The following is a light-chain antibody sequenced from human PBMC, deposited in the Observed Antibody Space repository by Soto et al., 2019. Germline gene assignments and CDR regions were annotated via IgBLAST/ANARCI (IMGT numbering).Light chain of an antibody. Sequence: DIQMTQSPSTLSASVGDRVTITCRASQSISTRLAWYQQKPGKAPKLLIYDASSLESGVPSRFSGSASGTDFTLTISRLEPEDFALYYCHQYGQSPWTLGQGTKVDI. CDR2: DAS. J-gene: IGKJ1*01. CDR3: HQYGQSPWT. V-gene: IGKV1-5*01. CDR1: QSISTR.